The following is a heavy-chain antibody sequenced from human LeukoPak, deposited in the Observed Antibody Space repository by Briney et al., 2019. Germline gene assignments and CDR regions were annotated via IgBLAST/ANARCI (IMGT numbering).Heavy chain of an antibody. CDR1: GGSIGSYY. Sequence: SETLSLTCTVSGGSIGSYYWSWIRQPPGKGLEWIGYIYYSGSTNYNPSLKSRVTISVDTSKNQFSLKLSSVTAADTAVYYCARVGVYGMDVWGQGTTVTVSS. V-gene: IGHV4-59*01. J-gene: IGHJ6*02. D-gene: IGHD3-16*01. CDR3: ARVGVYGMDV. CDR2: IYYSGST.